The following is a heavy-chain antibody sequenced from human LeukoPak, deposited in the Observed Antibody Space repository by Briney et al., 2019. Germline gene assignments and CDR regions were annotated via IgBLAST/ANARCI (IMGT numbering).Heavy chain of an antibody. J-gene: IGHJ5*02. Sequence: GGSLRLSCAASGFTFSSYWMHWVRQAPGKGLVWVSRINTDGSSTYYADSVKGRFTISRDNSKNTLYLQMNSLRAEDTAVYYCAKPDSGYCSSTSCWYNWFDPWGQGTLVTVSS. CDR2: INTDGSST. CDR3: AKPDSGYCSSTSCWYNWFDP. V-gene: IGHV3-74*01. CDR1: GFTFSSYW. D-gene: IGHD2-2*01.